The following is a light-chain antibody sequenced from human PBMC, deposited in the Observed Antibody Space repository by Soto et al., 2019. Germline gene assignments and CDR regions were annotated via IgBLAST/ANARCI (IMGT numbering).Light chain of an antibody. CDR3: QQYNSKRK. Sequence: DIQMTQSPSTLSASVGDRVTITCRASQYISSWLAWYQQKPGKAPKLLIYKASSLESGVPSRFSGSGSGTEFTLTISSLQPDDFATYYCQQYNSKRKFGQGTKVEIK. CDR2: KAS. J-gene: IGKJ1*01. CDR1: QYISSW. V-gene: IGKV1-5*03.